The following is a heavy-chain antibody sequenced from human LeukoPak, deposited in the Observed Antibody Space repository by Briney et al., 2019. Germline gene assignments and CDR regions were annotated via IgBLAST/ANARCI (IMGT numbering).Heavy chain of an antibody. CDR2: ISGSGGST. V-gene: IGHV3-23*01. CDR1: GFTFSSYA. D-gene: IGHD3-10*01. CDR3: ARDRGWFDP. Sequence: GGSLRLSCAASGFTFSSYAMSWVRQAPGKGLEWVSAISGSGGSTYYADSVKGRFTISRDDAKNSLYLQMNSLRAEDTAVYYCARDRGWFDPWGQGTLVTVSS. J-gene: IGHJ5*02.